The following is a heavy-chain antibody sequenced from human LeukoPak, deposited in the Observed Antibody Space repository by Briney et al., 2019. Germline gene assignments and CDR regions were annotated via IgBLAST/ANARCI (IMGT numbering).Heavy chain of an antibody. CDR1: GGSVSSGGYY. CDR3: ARGRGGVTYYYYNYMDV. V-gene: IGHV4-31*03. CDR2: MYYSGST. Sequence: SETLSLTSTVSGGSVSSGGYYWTWIRQHPGKGLEWIGYMYYSGSTYYNPSLNSRVTISVDTSKNQFSLKLSSVTAADTAVYYCARGRGGVTYYYYNYMDVWGKGTTVTVSS. J-gene: IGHJ6*03. D-gene: IGHD4-11*01.